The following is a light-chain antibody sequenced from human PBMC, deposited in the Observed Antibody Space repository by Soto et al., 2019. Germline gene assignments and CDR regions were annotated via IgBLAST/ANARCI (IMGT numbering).Light chain of an antibody. V-gene: IGKV3-20*01. CDR1: QSVSSNY. CDR2: GAS. Sequence: EIVLTQSPGTLSLSPGERATLSCRASQSVSSNYLAWYQQKPGQAPRLLIYGASSRATGIPDRFSGSGSGTDFPLTISRLELEDFAVYYCQQYDSSPWTFGQGTKVEIK. CDR3: QQYDSSPWT. J-gene: IGKJ1*01.